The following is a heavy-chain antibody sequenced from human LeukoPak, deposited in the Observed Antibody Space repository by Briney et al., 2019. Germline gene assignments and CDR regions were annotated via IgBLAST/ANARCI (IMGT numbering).Heavy chain of an antibody. D-gene: IGHD1-26*01. CDR3: ARDPYSGSYGADYYYYMDV. V-gene: IGHV3-48*03. CDR2: ISSSGSTI. CDR1: GFTFSSYE. Sequence: GSLRLSCAASGFTFSSYEMNWVRQAPGKGLEWVSYISSSGSTIYYADSVKGRFTISRDNAKSSLYLQMNSLRAEDTAVYYCARDPYSGSYGADYYYYMDVWGKGTTVTISS. J-gene: IGHJ6*03.